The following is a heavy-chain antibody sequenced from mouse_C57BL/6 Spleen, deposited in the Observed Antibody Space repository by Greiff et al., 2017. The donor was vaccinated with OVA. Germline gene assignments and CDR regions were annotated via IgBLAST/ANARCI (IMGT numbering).Heavy chain of an antibody. CDR1: GFTFSDYY. CDR3: ARDRNSNYDYYAMDY. D-gene: IGHD2-5*01. J-gene: IGHJ4*01. V-gene: IGHV5-16*01. CDR2: INYDGSST. Sequence: EVHLVESEGGLVQPGSSLKLSCTASGFTFSDYYMAWVRQVPEKGLEWVANINYDGSSTYYLDSLKSRFIISRDNAKNILYLQMSSLKSEDTATYYCARDRNSNYDYYAMDYWGQGTSVTVSS.